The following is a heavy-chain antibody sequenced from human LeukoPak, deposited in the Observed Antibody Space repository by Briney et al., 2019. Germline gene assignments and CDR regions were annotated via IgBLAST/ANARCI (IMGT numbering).Heavy chain of an antibody. CDR3: AKDSHPADDYVWGSYRPDY. Sequence: PGGSLRLSCAASGFTFSNYAMHWVRQAPGKGLEWVSVISGSGGDTYHAGSVKGRVTISRDSSKDTVYLQMDSLIAEDTAIYYCAKDSHPADDYVWGSYRPDYWGQGTLVTVSS. CDR1: GFTFSNYA. J-gene: IGHJ4*02. D-gene: IGHD3-16*02. V-gene: IGHV3-23*01. CDR2: ISGSGGDT.